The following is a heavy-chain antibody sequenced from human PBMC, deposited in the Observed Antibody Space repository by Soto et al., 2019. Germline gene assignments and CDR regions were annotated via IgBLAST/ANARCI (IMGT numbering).Heavy chain of an antibody. Sequence: LTCAVSGFFISSGNYWGWIRKPPGKGLEWIGSIFHGGNTYYNPSLKSRVTISVDMSKNQFSLKLNSVTAADTAVYYCARARWYDAFDVWGQGTVVTVSS. CDR3: ARARWYDAFDV. J-gene: IGHJ3*01. CDR2: IFHGGNT. D-gene: IGHD2-15*01. V-gene: IGHV4-38-2*01. CDR1: GFFISSGNY.